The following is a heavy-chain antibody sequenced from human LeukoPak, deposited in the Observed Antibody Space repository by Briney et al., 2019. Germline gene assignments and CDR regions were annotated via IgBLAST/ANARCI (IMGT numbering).Heavy chain of an antibody. V-gene: IGHV3-21*01. D-gene: IGHD3-3*01. Sequence: SGGSLRLSCAASGFTFSSYSMNWVRQAPGKGLEWVSSISSSSSYIYYADSVKGRFTISRDNAKNSLYLQVNSLRAEDTAVYYCARDQGPSNYDFWSGYGAFDYWGQGTLVTVSS. J-gene: IGHJ4*02. CDR3: ARDQGPSNYDFWSGYGAFDY. CDR2: ISSSSSYI. CDR1: GFTFSSYS.